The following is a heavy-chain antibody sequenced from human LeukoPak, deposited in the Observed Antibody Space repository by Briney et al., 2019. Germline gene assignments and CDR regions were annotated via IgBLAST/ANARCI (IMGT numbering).Heavy chain of an antibody. D-gene: IGHD3-9*01. V-gene: IGHV4-59*01. CDR1: GGSISSYY. Sequence: PSETLSLTCTVSGGSISSYYWSWIRQPPGKGLEWIGTIYYRGSTYSNPSLNSRVTISLDTSKNQFSLKLSSVTAADTAVYYCARGAYDILTGYSDPYYYYYGMDVWGKGTTVTVSS. CDR3: ARGAYDILTGYSDPYYYYYGMDV. CDR2: IYYRGST. J-gene: IGHJ6*04.